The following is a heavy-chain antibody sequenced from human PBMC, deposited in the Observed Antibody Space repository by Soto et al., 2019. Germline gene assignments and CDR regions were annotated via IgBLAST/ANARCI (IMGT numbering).Heavy chain of an antibody. D-gene: IGHD6-13*01. CDR2: IYHSGST. CDR3: ARDLEQQLDATEGRFDP. J-gene: IGHJ5*02. Sequence: QVQLQESGPGLVKPSGTLSLTCAVSGGSISSSNWWSWVRQPPGKGLEWIGEIYHSGSTNYNPSRKSRVTISVDKSKNQFSLKLSSVTAADTAVYYCARDLEQQLDATEGRFDPWGQGTLVTVSS. V-gene: IGHV4-4*02. CDR1: GGSISSSNW.